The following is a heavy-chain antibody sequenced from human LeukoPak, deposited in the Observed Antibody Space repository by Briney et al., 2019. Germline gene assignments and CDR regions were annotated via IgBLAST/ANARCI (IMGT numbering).Heavy chain of an antibody. CDR3: AIGAVVGATNSDFDY. Sequence: GGSLRLSCAASGFTFSSYGMSWVRRAPGKGLEWVSAISGSGGSTYYADSVKGRFTISRDNSKNTLYLQMNSLRAEDTAVYYCAIGAVVGATNSDFDYWGQGTLVTVSS. CDR1: GFTFSSYG. D-gene: IGHD1-26*01. V-gene: IGHV3-23*01. J-gene: IGHJ4*02. CDR2: ISGSGGST.